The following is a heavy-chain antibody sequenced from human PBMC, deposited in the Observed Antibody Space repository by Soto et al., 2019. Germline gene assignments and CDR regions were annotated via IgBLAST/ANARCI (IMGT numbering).Heavy chain of an antibody. V-gene: IGHV1-18*01. D-gene: IGHD6-13*01. CDR1: GYTFTSYG. CDR2: ISTYNGNT. Sequence: QVQLVQSGAEVKKPGASVKVSCKASGYTFTSYGISWVRQAPGQGPEWMGRISTYNGNTNYLQRLQGRVTMTTDTSTNTAYMELRSLRYDDTAVYFCARDPGYSTTWHQAFASWGQGKMVTVSS. J-gene: IGHJ3*02. CDR3: ARDPGYSTTWHQAFAS.